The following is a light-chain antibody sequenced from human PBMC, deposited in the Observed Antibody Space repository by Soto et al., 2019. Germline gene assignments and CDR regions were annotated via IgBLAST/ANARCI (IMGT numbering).Light chain of an antibody. V-gene: IGKV3-20*01. CDR1: QSVSSSY. J-gene: IGKJ1*01. CDR3: QQYGSSPKT. CDR2: GAS. Sequence: EIVLTQSPGTLSLSPGERATLSCRASQSVSSSYLAWYQQNPGQAPRLLIYGASSRATGIPDRFSGSGSGTDFPLTISRLEPEDFAVYYCQQYGSSPKTFGQGTKVDIK.